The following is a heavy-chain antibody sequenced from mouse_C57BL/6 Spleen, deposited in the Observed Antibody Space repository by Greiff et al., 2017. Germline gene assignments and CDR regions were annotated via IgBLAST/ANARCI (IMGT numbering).Heavy chain of an antibody. Sequence: EVMLVESGGGLVKPGGSLKLSCAASGFTFSSYAMSWVRQTPEKRLEWVATISDGGSYTYYPDNVKGRFTISRDNAKNNLYLQMSHLKSEDTAMYYCARDRFSGYYWYFDVWGTGTTVTVSS. CDR1: GFTFSSYA. V-gene: IGHV5-4*01. CDR2: ISDGGSYT. J-gene: IGHJ1*03. D-gene: IGHD2-2*01. CDR3: ARDRFSGYYWYFDV.